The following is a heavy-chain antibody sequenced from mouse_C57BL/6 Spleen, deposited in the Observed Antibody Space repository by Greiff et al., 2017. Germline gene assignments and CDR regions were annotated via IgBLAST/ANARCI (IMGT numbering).Heavy chain of an antibody. CDR2: IWWDDDK. D-gene: IGHD2-4*01. CDR3: ARDPSTMSTVYYFDD. V-gene: IGHV8-8*01. CDR1: GFSLSTFGMG. Sequence: QVTLKESGPGLLQPSQTLSLSCSFSGFSLSTFGMGVGWLRQPSGQGLEWLAHIWWDDDKYYNPALKIRLTISKDTSKNQVFLKIANVDTADTAPYYCARDPSTMSTVYYFDDWGQGTTLTVSS. J-gene: IGHJ2*01.